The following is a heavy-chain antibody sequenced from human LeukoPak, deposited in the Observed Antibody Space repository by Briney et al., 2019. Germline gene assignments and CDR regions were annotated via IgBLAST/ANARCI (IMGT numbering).Heavy chain of an antibody. Sequence: PGGSLRLSCAASGFSFSTYTMTWVRQAPGKGLQWVSYISASSTAIFYADSVKGRFTISRDNAKNSLFLQMNSLRDEDTAEYYCARGRPIDYWGQGTLVSVSS. CDR3: ARGRPIDY. CDR1: GFSFSTYT. J-gene: IGHJ4*02. CDR2: ISASSTAI. V-gene: IGHV3-48*02.